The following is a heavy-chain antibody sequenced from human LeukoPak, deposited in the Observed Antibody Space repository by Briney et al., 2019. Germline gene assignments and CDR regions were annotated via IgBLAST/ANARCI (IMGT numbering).Heavy chain of an antibody. CDR3: ARGPHFYGSGSYEYSYYYYYYGMDI. D-gene: IGHD3-10*01. V-gene: IGHV4-34*01. J-gene: IGHJ6*04. CDR1: GGSFSGYY. Sequence: SETLSLTCAVYGGSFSGYYWTWVRQPPGKGLEWIGEINHKGGTNYNPSLKSRVTISLDTSKNQFSLKLSSVTAADTAVYYCARGPHFYGSGSYEYSYYYYYYGMDIWGKGTAVTVSS. CDR2: INHKGGT.